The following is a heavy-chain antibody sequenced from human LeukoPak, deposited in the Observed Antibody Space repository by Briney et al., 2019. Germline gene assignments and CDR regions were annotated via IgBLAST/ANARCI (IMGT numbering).Heavy chain of an antibody. V-gene: IGHV3-23*01. D-gene: IGHD3-9*01. CDR3: AKVHYDILTGYYGPHAFDI. J-gene: IGHJ3*02. CDR2: ISSTGGTT. CDR1: GITFSSYG. Sequence: GGSLRLSCAASGITFSSYGMSWVRQAPGKGLEWVSSISSTGGTTYYADSVKGRFTISRDNSKNTLYLQMNSLRAEDTAVYYCAKVHYDILTGYYGPHAFDIWGQGTMVTVSS.